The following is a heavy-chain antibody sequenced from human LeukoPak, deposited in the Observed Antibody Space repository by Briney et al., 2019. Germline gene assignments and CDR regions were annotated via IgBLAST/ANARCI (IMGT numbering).Heavy chain of an antibody. J-gene: IGHJ6*03. Sequence: SETLSLTCTVSGGSISSYYWSWIRQPPGKGLEWIGYIYYSGSTNYNPSLKSRVTISVDTSKNQFSLKLSSVTAADTAVYYCARGKYGSGSYMGHYYYYMDVWGKGTTVTVSS. CDR3: ARGKYGSGSYMGHYYYYMDV. D-gene: IGHD3-10*01. CDR2: IYYSGST. V-gene: IGHV4-59*01. CDR1: GGSISSYY.